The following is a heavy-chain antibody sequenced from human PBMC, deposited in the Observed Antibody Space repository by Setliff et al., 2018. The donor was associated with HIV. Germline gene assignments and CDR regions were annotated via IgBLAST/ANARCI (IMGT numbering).Heavy chain of an antibody. Sequence: SETLSLTCTVSGGSMGGHYWSWIRQSPGKGLEWIGYIYTSGSINYNPSLKSRVTISIDTSKNQFSLKLTSVTAADTAVYYCAREWLQHTGDDAFDVWGQGTMVTVSS. V-gene: IGHV4-59*11. CDR3: AREWLQHTGDDAFDV. J-gene: IGHJ3*01. CDR1: GGSMGGHY. D-gene: IGHD5-12*01. CDR2: IYTSGSI.